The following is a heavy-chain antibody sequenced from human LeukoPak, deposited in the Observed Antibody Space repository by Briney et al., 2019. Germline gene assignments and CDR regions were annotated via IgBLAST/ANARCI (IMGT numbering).Heavy chain of an antibody. CDR3: ARERHVGVSQRYFDY. Sequence: TGGSLRLSCAASGFTFNSYAVHWVRQAPGKGLEWVAVISYDGSNKNYADSVKGRFTISRDNSLFLQMNSLRAEDTAVYYCARERHVGVSQRYFDYWGQGTLVTVSS. CDR1: GFTFNSYA. J-gene: IGHJ4*02. D-gene: IGHD1-26*01. V-gene: IGHV3-30*04. CDR2: ISYDGSNK.